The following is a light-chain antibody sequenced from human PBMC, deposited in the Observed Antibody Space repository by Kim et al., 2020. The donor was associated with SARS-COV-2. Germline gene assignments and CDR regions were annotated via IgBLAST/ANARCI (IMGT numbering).Light chain of an antibody. CDR1: ETVTSD. J-gene: IGKJ4*01. CDR3: QQRWRWPLT. CDR2: DAN. Sequence: LSPGERAALSCRASETVTSDLAWYQQKAGQPPRLLIYDANSRASGIPARFSGSGFGTDFTLSISSLEPEDVAIYYCQQRWRWPLTFGGGTKVEIK. V-gene: IGKV3-11*01.